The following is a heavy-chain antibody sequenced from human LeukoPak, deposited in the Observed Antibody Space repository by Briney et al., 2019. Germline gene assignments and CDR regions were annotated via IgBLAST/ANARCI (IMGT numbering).Heavy chain of an antibody. CDR1: GYTFTSYG. CDR3: ASTPRTSCYFRWHYYYMDV. Sequence: ASVKVSCKASGYTFTSYGISWVRQAPGQGLEWMGWINPNSGGTNYAQKFQGRVTMTRDTSISTAYMELSRLRSDDTAVYYCASTPRTSCYFRWHYYYMDVWGKGTTVTVSS. V-gene: IGHV1-2*02. D-gene: IGHD2-2*01. CDR2: INPNSGGT. J-gene: IGHJ6*03.